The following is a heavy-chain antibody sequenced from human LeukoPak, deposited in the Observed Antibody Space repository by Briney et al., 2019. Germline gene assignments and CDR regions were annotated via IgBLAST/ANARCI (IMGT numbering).Heavy chain of an antibody. CDR3: AKVLGYYDSSAFDY. Sequence: QPGGSLRLSCAASGFTFSSYAMSWVRQAPGKGLEWVSAISGSGGSTYYADSVKGRFSISRDNSKNTLYLQMNSLRAEDTAVYSCAKVLGYYDSSAFDYWGQGTLVTVSS. V-gene: IGHV3-23*01. CDR1: GFTFSSYA. D-gene: IGHD3-22*01. CDR2: ISGSGGST. J-gene: IGHJ4*02.